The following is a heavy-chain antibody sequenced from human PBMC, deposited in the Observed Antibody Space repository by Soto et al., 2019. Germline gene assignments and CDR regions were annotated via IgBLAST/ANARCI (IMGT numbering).Heavy chain of an antibody. J-gene: IGHJ4*02. CDR1: GFTVSSTY. D-gene: IGHD1-26*01. V-gene: IGHV3-53*01. CDR2: LYTGTDA. CDR3: ARSRYTGTYYGRFLDX. Sequence: GGSLRLSFAASGFTVSSTYLTWVRQAPGKGLEWVSILYTGTDAVYADSVKGRFTISRDSSKNTFYLQMNSLRAEDTAMYFCARSRYTGTYYGRFLDXWGQVSLVTVSX.